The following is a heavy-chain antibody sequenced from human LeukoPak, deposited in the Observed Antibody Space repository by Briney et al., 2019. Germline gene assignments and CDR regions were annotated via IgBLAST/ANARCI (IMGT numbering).Heavy chain of an antibody. V-gene: IGHV3-7*03. CDR1: GFTFSSYW. CDR2: IKQDGSEK. Sequence: GGSLRLSCAASGFTFSSYWMSWVRQAPGKGLEWVANIKQDGSEKYYVDSVKGRFTISRDNAKNSLYLQMNSLRAEDTAVYYCARRRDSGSLQHFDYWGQGTLVTVSS. CDR3: ARRRDSGSLQHFDY. D-gene: IGHD1-26*01. J-gene: IGHJ4*02.